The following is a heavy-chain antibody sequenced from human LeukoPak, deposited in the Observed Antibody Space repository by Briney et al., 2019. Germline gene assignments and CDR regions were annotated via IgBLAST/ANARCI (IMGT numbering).Heavy chain of an antibody. CDR3: ARELNYYYYGMDV. Sequence: GGSPRLSCAASGFTFSNYWMGWVRQAPGKRLEWVANMNIDGSEKYYADSVKGRFSISRDNARNSVYLQMASLRAEDTAVYYCARELNYYYYGMDVWGQGTTVTVSS. V-gene: IGHV3-7*01. CDR1: GFTFSNYW. CDR2: MNIDGSEK. J-gene: IGHJ6*02.